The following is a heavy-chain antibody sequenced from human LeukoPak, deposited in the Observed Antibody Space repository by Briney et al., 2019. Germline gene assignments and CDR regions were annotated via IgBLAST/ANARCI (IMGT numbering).Heavy chain of an antibody. CDR2: IYYSGST. J-gene: IGHJ5*02. D-gene: IGHD1-26*01. V-gene: IGHV4-39*01. Sequence: PSETLSLTCSVSGGSIGSTKYYWAWIRQPPGKGLEWIGGIYYSGSTYYNPSLKSRVTISVDTSKNHFSLKLNSVTAADTTVYYCARHRTGSYPVGFDPWGQGTLVTVSS. CDR1: GGSIGSTKYY. CDR3: ARHRTGSYPVGFDP.